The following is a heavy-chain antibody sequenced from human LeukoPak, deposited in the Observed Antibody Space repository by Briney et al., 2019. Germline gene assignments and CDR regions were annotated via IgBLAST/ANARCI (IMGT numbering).Heavy chain of an antibody. J-gene: IGHJ4*02. D-gene: IGHD1-14*01. Sequence: GGSLRLSCAASGFTFSSYAMHWVRQAPGKGLEWVAVISYDGSNKYYADSVKGRFTISRDNSKNTLFLQMNSLRTEDTAVYYCARDAVTANWGQGTLVTVSS. V-gene: IGHV3-30-3*01. CDR1: GFTFSSYA. CDR2: ISYDGSNK. CDR3: ARDAVTAN.